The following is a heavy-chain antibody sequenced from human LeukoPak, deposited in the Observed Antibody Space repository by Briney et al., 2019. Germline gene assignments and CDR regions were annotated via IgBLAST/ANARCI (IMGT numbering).Heavy chain of an antibody. J-gene: IGHJ4*02. V-gene: IGHV3-21*01. CDR2: ISSSSSYI. CDR3: ARDLGQLPYFDY. Sequence: GGSLRLSCAASGFTFSSYSMNWVRQAPGKGLEWVSSISSSSSYIYYADSVKGRFTISRDNAKNSLYLQMSSLRAEDTAVYYCARDLGQLPYFDYWGQGTLVTVSS. CDR1: GFTFSSYS. D-gene: IGHD2-2*01.